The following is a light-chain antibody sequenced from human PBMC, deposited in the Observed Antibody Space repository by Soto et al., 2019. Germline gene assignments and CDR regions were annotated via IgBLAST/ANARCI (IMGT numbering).Light chain of an antibody. V-gene: IGLV2-14*01. CDR1: NSGVGGYNY. CDR3: SSYTSSSTLWV. J-gene: IGLJ1*01. CDR2: DVS. Sequence: SALTQPSPLSGSPGQSITISRTGTNSGVGGYNYVSWYQQHPGKAPKLMIYDVSNRPSGVSNRFSGSKSGNTASLTISGPQAEDEADYYCSSYTSSSTLWVFGTGTKATVL.